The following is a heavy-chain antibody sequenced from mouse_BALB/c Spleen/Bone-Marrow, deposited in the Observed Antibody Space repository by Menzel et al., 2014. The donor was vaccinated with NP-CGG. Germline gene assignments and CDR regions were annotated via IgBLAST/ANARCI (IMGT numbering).Heavy chain of an antibody. D-gene: IGHD1-1*01. CDR3: ASDSVYGSSYWYFDV. J-gene: IGHJ1*01. Sequence: EVMLVESGGGLVQPGGSLRLSCATSGFTFTEYYMSWVRQPPGKALEWLGFIRNKANGYTTEYSASVKGRFTISRDNSQSILYLQMNTLRAEDSATYYCASDSVYGSSYWYFDVWGAGTTVTVSS. CDR2: IRNKANGYTT. CDR1: GFTFTEYY. V-gene: IGHV7-3*02.